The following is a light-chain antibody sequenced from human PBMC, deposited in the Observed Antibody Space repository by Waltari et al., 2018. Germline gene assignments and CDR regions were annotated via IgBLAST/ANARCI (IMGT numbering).Light chain of an antibody. CDR1: QSLVHSDGNTH. Sequence: DVVMTQSPLTLPVTLGQPASISCTPSQSLVHSDGNTHLNWFQQRPGQSPRRLIYRVSNRDSGVPDRFSGSGSGTDFTLKISRVEAEDVGVYYCMQGTHWPYTFGQGTKLDIK. CDR2: RVS. V-gene: IGKV2-30*02. J-gene: IGKJ2*01. CDR3: MQGTHWPYT.